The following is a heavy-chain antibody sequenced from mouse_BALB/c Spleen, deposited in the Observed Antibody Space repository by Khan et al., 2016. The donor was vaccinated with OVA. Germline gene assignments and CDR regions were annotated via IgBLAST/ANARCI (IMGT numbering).Heavy chain of an antibody. Sequence: QVQLKESGPGLVAPSQSLSITCTISGFPLTNYGVHWVRQPPGKGLEWLVVIWSDGSTTYNSALKSRLTISKDNSESQVFLKMNSLQTDDTAMYCCARQPYYHYNIMDYWGQGTSVTVSS. V-gene: IGHV2-6-1*01. J-gene: IGHJ4*01. D-gene: IGHD2-10*01. CDR1: GFPLTNYG. CDR3: ARQPYYHYNIMDY. CDR2: IWSDGST.